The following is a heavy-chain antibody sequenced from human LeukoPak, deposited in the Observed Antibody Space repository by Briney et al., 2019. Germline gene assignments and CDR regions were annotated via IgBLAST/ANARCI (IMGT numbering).Heavy chain of an antibody. CDR3: ARGGGSYHEGAMCDY. J-gene: IGHJ4*02. Sequence: GGSLRLSCAASGFTFSSYWMSWVRQAPGKGLEWVANIKQDGSEKYYVDSVKGRFTISRDNAKNSLFLQMNSLRVEDTAVYYCARGGGSYHEGAMCDYWGQGTLVTVSS. CDR2: IKQDGSEK. V-gene: IGHV3-7*03. D-gene: IGHD1-26*01. CDR1: GFTFSSYW.